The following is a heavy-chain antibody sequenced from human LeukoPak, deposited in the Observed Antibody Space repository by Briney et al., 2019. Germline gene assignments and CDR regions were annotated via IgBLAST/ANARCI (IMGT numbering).Heavy chain of an antibody. CDR3: AKDPYGTRYFDY. Sequence: GGSLRLSCAASGYTFSSHALSWVRQAPGKGLEWVSSLSGSGHNTYYADSVKGRFTISRDNPKNTVYLQMNSLRAEDTAVYYCAKDPYGTRYFDYWGQGTLVTVSS. D-gene: IGHD2-2*01. V-gene: IGHV3-23*01. CDR2: LSGSGHNT. J-gene: IGHJ4*02. CDR1: GYTFSSHA.